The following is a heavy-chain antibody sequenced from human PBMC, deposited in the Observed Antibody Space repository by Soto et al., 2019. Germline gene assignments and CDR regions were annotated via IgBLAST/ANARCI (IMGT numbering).Heavy chain of an antibody. Sequence: SGTQSLTCAVSGASISTINWWSWVRPPPGMGLEWIGEIYHDGSTNYNPSLKSRISISLDKSKNEVSLKLSSVTAADTAVYYCARGGSSNWLRIFHQWGQGTLV. CDR1: GASISTINW. V-gene: IGHV4-4*02. CDR3: ARGGSSNWLRIFHQ. CDR2: IYHDGST. D-gene: IGHD6-13*01. J-gene: IGHJ1*01.